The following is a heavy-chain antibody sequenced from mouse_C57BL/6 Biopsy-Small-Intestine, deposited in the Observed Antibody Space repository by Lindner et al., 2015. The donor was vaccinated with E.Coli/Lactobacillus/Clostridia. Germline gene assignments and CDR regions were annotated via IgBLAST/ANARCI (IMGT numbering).Heavy chain of an antibody. CDR3: TIGLPFAY. J-gene: IGHJ3*01. CDR2: INPGNGDT. V-gene: IGHV1S16*01. Sequence: VQLQESGPDLVKPGASVKLSCKASGYTFTSYWMQWVKQRPGQGLEWIGEINPGNGDTNFNEKFKTKATLTVDKSSTTAYMQLSSLTSEDSAVYYCTIGLPFAYWGQGTLVTVSA. CDR1: GYTFTSYW.